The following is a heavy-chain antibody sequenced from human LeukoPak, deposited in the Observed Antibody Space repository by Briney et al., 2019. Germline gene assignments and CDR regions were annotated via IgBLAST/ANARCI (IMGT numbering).Heavy chain of an antibody. CDR3: ASPRFGGSYRVKAFDI. V-gene: IGHV4-34*01. CDR2: INHSGST. CDR1: GGSFSGYY. Sequence: PSETLSLTCAVYGGSFSGYYWSWIRQPPGKGLEWIGEINHSGSTNYNPSLKSRVTISVDTSKNQFSLKLSSVTAAETAVYYCASPRFGGSYRVKAFDIWGKGTMVTVSS. J-gene: IGHJ3*02. D-gene: IGHD3-16*02.